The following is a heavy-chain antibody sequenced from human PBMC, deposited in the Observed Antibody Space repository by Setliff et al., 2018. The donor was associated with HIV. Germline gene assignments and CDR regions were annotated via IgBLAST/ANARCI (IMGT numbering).Heavy chain of an antibody. V-gene: IGHV3-7*03. CDR3: ARGKRWFDP. J-gene: IGHJ5*02. CDR1: RFTFSIYA. CDR2: INQDGSDQ. Sequence: GGSLRLSCAAPRFTFSIYAMSWVRQAPGKGLEWVANINQDGSDQNFVDSVTGRFTISRDNAKNSLYLQMNSLRVGDTAVYYCARGKRWFDPWGQGTLVTVSS.